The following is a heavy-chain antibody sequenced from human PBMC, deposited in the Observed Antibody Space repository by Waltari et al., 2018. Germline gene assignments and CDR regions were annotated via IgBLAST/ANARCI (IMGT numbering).Heavy chain of an antibody. CDR3: ARGLHCSSTSCLNWFDP. CDR1: GFTFSSYW. CDR2: INSDGSIT. D-gene: IGHD2-2*01. V-gene: IGHV3-74*01. Sequence: EVQLVESGGGLVQPGGSLRLSCAASGFTFSSYWLHWVRQAPGQGLVWVSRINSDGSITSYADSVKGRFTISRDNAKNTLYLQMNSLRAEDTAVYYCARGLHCSSTSCLNWFDPWGQGTLVTVSS. J-gene: IGHJ5*02.